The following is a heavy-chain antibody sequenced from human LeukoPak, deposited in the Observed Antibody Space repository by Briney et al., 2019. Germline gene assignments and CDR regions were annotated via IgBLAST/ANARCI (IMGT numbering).Heavy chain of an antibody. CDR1: GLTFFEAW. V-gene: IGHV3-11*06. CDR2: ISSSSSYT. J-gene: IGHJ6*04. CDR3: ARDSVVVPAAIPLPYYYYGMDV. D-gene: IGHD2-2*01. Sequence: GGSLRLSCAASGLTFFEAWMTWVRQAPGKGLEWVSYISSSSSYTNYADSVKGRFTISRDNAKNSLYLQMNSLRAEDTAVYYCARDSVVVPAAIPLPYYYYGMDVWGKGTTVTVSS.